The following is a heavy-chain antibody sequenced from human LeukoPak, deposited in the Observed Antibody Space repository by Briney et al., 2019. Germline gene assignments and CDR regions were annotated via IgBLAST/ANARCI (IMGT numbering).Heavy chain of an antibody. CDR1: GFTFSSYT. CDR3: ARERFGELSFPGY. V-gene: IGHV3-48*02. CDR2: IGGSGVTT. J-gene: IGHJ4*02. Sequence: GGSLRLSCEASGFTFSSYTMNWVRQAPGKGLEWVSTIGGSGVTTYYADSVKGRFTISRDNAKNSLYLQMNSLRDEDTAVYYCARERFGELSFPGYWGQGTLVTVSS. D-gene: IGHD3-10*01.